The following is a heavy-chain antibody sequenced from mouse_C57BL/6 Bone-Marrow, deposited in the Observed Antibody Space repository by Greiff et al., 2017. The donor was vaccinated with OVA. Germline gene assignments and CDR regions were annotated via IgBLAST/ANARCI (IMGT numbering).Heavy chain of an antibody. CDR1: GYSFTGYF. J-gene: IGHJ3*01. D-gene: IGHD2-4*01. CDR2: INPYNGDT. Sequence: VQLQQSGPELVKPGDSVKISCKASGYSFTGYFMNWVMQSHGKSLEWIGRINPYNGDTFYNQKFKGKATLTVDKSSSTAHMELRSLTSEDSAVYYGARSRDYDGPGFAYWGQGTLVTVSA. V-gene: IGHV1-20*01. CDR3: ARSRDYDGPGFAY.